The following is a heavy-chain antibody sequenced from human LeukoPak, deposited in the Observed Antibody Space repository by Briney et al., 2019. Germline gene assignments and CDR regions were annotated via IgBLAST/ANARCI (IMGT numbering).Heavy chain of an antibody. J-gene: IGHJ4*02. Sequence: GGSLRLSCAASGFTFSSYSMNWVRQAPGKGLEWVSYISSSSSTIYYADSVKGRFTISRDNAKNSLYLQMNSLRAEDTAVYYCAREKWELLVLDDCWGQGTLVTVSS. CDR1: GFTFSSYS. V-gene: IGHV3-48*01. D-gene: IGHD1-26*01. CDR2: ISSSSSTI. CDR3: AREKWELLVLDDC.